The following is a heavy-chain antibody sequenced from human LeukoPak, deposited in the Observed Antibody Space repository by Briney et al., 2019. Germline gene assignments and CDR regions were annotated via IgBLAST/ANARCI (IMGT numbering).Heavy chain of an antibody. CDR3: ARRTIFGVANQETFDY. CDR2: IIPIFGTA. Sequence: PVKVSCKASGGTFSSYAISWVRQAPGQGLEWMGGIIPIFGTANYAQKFQGRVTITADESTSTAYMELSRLRSEDTAVYYCARRTIFGVANQETFDYWGPGTLVTVSS. CDR1: GGTFSSYA. V-gene: IGHV1-69*13. D-gene: IGHD3-3*01. J-gene: IGHJ4*02.